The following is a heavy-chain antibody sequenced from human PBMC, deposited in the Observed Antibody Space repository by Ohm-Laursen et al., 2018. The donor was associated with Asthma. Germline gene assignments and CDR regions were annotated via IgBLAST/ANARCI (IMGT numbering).Heavy chain of an antibody. D-gene: IGHD1-26*01. V-gene: IGHV3-21*01. J-gene: IGHJ1*01. CDR2: ISTASTFI. CDR3: ARIGPEWELPGREYSLHH. Sequence: SLRLSCTASGFNFGSYAMTWVRQFPGKGLEWVASISTASTFIYYADSVRGRFTTSRDNAKNSVYLQMDSLRVDDTALYYCARIGPEWELPGREYSLHHWGQGTQVTVSS. CDR1: GFNFGSYA.